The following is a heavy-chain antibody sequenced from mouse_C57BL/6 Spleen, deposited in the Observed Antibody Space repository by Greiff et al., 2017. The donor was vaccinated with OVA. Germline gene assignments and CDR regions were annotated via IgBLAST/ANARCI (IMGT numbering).Heavy chain of an antibody. CDR1: GYSFTGYY. CDR3: ASHYYGSSSYAMDY. V-gene: IGHV1-42*01. D-gene: IGHD1-1*01. J-gene: IGHJ4*01. CDR2: INPSTGGT. Sequence: VQLQQSGPELVKPGASVKISCKASGYSFTGYYMNWVKQSPEKSLEWIGEINPSTGGTTYNQKFKAKATLTVDKSTSTAYMQLKSLTSEDSAVYSCASHYYGSSSYAMDYWGQGTSVTVSS.